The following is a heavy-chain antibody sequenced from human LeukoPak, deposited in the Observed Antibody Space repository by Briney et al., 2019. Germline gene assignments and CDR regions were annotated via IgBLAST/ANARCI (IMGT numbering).Heavy chain of an antibody. V-gene: IGHV3-33*01. CDR2: IWYDGSNK. CDR1: GFTFSSYG. Sequence: QAGGSLRLSCAASGFTFSSYGMHWVRQAPGKGLEWVAVIWYDGSNKYYADSVKSRFTISRDNSKNTLYLQMNSLRAEDTAVYYCARGRWGAVAGTTFDYWGQGTLVTVSS. J-gene: IGHJ4*02. CDR3: ARGRWGAVAGTTFDY. D-gene: IGHD6-19*01.